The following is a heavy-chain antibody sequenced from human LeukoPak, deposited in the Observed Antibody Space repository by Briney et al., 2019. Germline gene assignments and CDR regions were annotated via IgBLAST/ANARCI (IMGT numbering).Heavy chain of an antibody. D-gene: IGHD2-15*01. J-gene: IGHJ4*02. CDR3: ARVVASTSIDS. CDR2: IFHSGSV. Sequence: SETLSLTCTVSGYSISSDYFWGWIRQPPGQGPEWIGSIFHSGSVYYNPSLQSRVTISVDTSTNRFSLKLTSVTAADTALYYCARVVASTSIDSWGQGTLVTVSS. V-gene: IGHV4-38-2*02. CDR1: GYSISSDYF.